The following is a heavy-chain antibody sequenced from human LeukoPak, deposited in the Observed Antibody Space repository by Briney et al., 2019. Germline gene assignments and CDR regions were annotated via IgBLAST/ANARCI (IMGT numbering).Heavy chain of an antibody. J-gene: IGHJ3*02. Sequence: SVKVSCKASGGTFSSYAISWVRQAPGQGLEWMGGIIPIFGTANYAQKFQGRVTITADESTSTAYMELSSLRSEDTAVYYCARDFNVRNPPPGAFDIWGQGTMVTVSS. CDR1: GGTFSSYA. CDR3: ARDFNVRNPPPGAFDI. D-gene: IGHD1-14*01. V-gene: IGHV1-69*13. CDR2: IIPIFGTA.